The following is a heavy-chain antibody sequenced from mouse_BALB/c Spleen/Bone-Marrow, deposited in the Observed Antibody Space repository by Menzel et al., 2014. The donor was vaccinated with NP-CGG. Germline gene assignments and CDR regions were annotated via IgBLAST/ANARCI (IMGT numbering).Heavy chain of an antibody. J-gene: IGHJ4*01. CDR1: GYTFTNYW. D-gene: IGHD1-1*01. CDR3: ARHYYGSSDAMDY. V-gene: IGHV1S132*01. Sequence: VQLQQSGAELVKPGASVKLSCKTSGYTFTNYWIQWVKQRPGQGLGWIGEIFPGTGTTYYNEKIKGKATLTIDTSSSTAYMQLSSLTSEDSAVYFCARHYYGSSDAMDYWGQGTSVTVSS. CDR2: IFPGTGTT.